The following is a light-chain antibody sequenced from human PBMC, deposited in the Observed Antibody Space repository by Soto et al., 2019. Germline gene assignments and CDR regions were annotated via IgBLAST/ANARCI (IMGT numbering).Light chain of an antibody. V-gene: IGKV3-20*01. J-gene: IGKJ5*01. Sequence: LTQSPGTLSLSPGERSTLSCRASQSVSSNFLAWYPQKPGQAPGXXIYGVSSRASGIPDRFFGSGSGTALTLTINRLEPEDCEVYYGQQYANSPITFGQGTRLEIK. CDR2: GVS. CDR3: QQYANSPIT. CDR1: QSVSSNF.